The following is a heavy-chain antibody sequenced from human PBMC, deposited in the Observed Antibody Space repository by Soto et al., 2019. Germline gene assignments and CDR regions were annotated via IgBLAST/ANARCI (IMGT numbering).Heavy chain of an antibody. CDR1: GFTFSSYG. CDR2: IWYDGSNK. Sequence: GGSLRLSCAASGFTFSSYGMHWVRQAPGKGLEWVAVIWYDGSNKYYADSVKGRFTISRDNSKNTLYLQKNSPRAEDTAVYYCARVNGPPYYDFWSGYYLGGMDVWGQGTTVTVSS. V-gene: IGHV3-33*01. J-gene: IGHJ6*02. D-gene: IGHD3-3*01. CDR3: ARVNGPPYYDFWSGYYLGGMDV.